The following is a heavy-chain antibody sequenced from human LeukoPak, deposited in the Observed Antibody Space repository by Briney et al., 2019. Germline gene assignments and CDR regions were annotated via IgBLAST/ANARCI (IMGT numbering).Heavy chain of an antibody. CDR1: GASLSSGGYY. Sequence: PSETLSLTCTVSGASLSSGGYYWSWIRQHPGKGLEWIAYIYYSGSTYYNPSLKSRVTISVDTSKNQFSLKLSSVTAADTAMYYCARQSYYYDGSGSSFEYWGQGTLVTVSS. CDR2: IYYSGST. V-gene: IGHV4-30-4*01. J-gene: IGHJ4*02. CDR3: ARQSYYYDGSGSSFEY. D-gene: IGHD3-22*01.